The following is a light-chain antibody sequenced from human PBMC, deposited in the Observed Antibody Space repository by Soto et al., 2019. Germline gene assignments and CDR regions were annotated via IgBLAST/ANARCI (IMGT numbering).Light chain of an antibody. CDR3: QHAKSLPVS. J-gene: IGKJ5*01. CDR2: ASS. Sequence: IQMTKSPATLSSSVGDRVTITCRASQTISNWLAWYQQKPGKAPKLLIYASSRLQSGVPSRFSGSGSGTDFTLTINNLQAEDVATYCCQHAKSLPVSFGQGTRLETK. V-gene: IGKV1-12*01. CDR1: QTISNW.